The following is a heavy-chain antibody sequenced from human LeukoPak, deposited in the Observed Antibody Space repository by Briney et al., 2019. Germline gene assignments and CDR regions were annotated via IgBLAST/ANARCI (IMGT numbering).Heavy chain of an antibody. CDR2: ISGSGGST. CDR1: GFTFSSYW. Sequence: GGSLRLSCAASGFTFSSYWMHWVRQVPGKGLVWVSAISGSGGSTYYADSVKGRFTISRDNSKNTLYLQMNSLRAEDTAVYYCAKELFAGAMVDYWGQGTLVTVSS. J-gene: IGHJ4*02. CDR3: AKELFAGAMVDY. D-gene: IGHD5-18*01. V-gene: IGHV3-23*01.